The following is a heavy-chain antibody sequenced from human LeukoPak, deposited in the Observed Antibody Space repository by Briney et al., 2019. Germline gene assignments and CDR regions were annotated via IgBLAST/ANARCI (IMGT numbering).Heavy chain of an antibody. CDR1: GFNLSSYW. CDR2: INSDGIST. J-gene: IGHJ4*02. CDR3: GREKHDISDY. V-gene: IGHV3-74*01. Sequence: GGSLRLSCAAPGFNLSSYWMHWVRHAPGKGLVWVSRINSDGISTSYADSVKGRFTISRDNAKNTLYLQMNSLRAEDTAVYYCGREKHDISDYWGQGTLVTVSS. D-gene: IGHD3-22*01.